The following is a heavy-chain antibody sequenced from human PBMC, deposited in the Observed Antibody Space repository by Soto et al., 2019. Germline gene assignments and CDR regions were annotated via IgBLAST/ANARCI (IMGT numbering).Heavy chain of an antibody. CDR1: GFTFSSYA. J-gene: IGHJ6*03. CDR3: AKDEYWESHFYYFMDL. V-gene: IGHV3-30*15. D-gene: IGHD1-26*01. CDR2: ISHDGSIT. Sequence: QVQLVESGGGVVEPGRSLRLSCAASGFTFSSYAMHWVRQAPGKGLAWVAVISHDGSITYYSDSVKGRFTMSRDNSHNTLFLQMSSLRSEDTAIYYCAKDEYWESHFYYFMDLWGRGTAVTVSS.